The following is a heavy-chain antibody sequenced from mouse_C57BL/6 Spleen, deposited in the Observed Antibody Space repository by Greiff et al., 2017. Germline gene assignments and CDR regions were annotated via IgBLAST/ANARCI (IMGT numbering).Heavy chain of an antibody. CDR2: INPSNGGT. Sequence: VQLQQPGTELVKPGASVKLSCKASGYTFTSYWMHWVKQRPGQGLEWIGNINPSNGGTNYNEKFKSKATLTVDKSSSTAYMQLSSLTSEDSAVDYCARETTIVKRYYYAMDYWGQGTSVTVSS. CDR1: GYTFTSYW. D-gene: IGHD2-5*01. CDR3: ARETTIVKRYYYAMDY. V-gene: IGHV1-53*01. J-gene: IGHJ4*01.